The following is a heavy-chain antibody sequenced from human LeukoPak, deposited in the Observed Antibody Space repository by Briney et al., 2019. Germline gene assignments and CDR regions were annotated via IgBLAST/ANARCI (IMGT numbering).Heavy chain of an antibody. CDR1: GGYIRSGSYY. J-gene: IGHJ4*02. D-gene: IGHD5-24*01. V-gene: IGHV4-61*02. CDR3: ARERDGYNSLYFDY. Sequence: SETLSLICSGSGGYIRSGSYYLSWIRPPAGNGLEWIGRIYTSGSTNYNPSLKSRVTISVDTSKNQFSLKLSSVTAADTAVYYCARERDGYNSLYFDYWGQGTLVTVSS. CDR2: IYTSGST.